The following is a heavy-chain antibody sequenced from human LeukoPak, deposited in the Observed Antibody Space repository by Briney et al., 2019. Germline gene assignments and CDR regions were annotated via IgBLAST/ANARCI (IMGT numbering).Heavy chain of an antibody. D-gene: IGHD4-11*01. CDR3: ASTVTAPIDAFDI. Sequence: PSETVSLTCTVSGGSISSYYWSWIRQPAGKGLEWIGRIYTSGSTNYNPSLKSRVTISVDTSKNQFSLKLSSVTAADTAVYYCASTVTAPIDAFDIWGQGTMVTVSS. V-gene: IGHV4-4*07. J-gene: IGHJ3*02. CDR1: GGSISSYY. CDR2: IYTSGST.